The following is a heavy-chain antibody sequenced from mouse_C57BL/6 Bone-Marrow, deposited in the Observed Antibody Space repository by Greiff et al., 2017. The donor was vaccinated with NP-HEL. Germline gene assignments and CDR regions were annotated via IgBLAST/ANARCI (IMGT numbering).Heavy chain of an antibody. D-gene: IGHD3-3*01. CDR2: IWGGGST. V-gene: IGHV2-9*01. CDR1: GFSLTSYG. CDR3: AKRAPRPLYAMDY. J-gene: IGHJ4*01. Sequence: VMLVESGPGLVAPSQSLSITCTVSGFSLTSYGVDWVRQPPGKGLEWLGVIWGGGSTNYNSAHMSRLSISKDNSKSQVFLNMNSLQTDDTAMYYCAKRAPRPLYAMDYWGQGTSVTVSS.